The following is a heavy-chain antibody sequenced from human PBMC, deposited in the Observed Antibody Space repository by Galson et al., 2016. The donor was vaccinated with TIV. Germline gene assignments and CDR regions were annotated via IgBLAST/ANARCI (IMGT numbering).Heavy chain of an antibody. V-gene: IGHV4-39*02. J-gene: IGHJ6*02. Sequence: SETLSLTCTVSGGSISTSGYFWGWIRQPPGKGLEWIGTVYHTGTTYDNPSFKSRVTISVDTSKNHFSLRLTSGIAADAGFYDCARRAISELGYYGIDVWGQGTTVTVSS. CDR3: ARRAISELGYYGIDV. CDR1: GGSISTSGYF. D-gene: IGHD7-27*01. CDR2: VYHTGTT.